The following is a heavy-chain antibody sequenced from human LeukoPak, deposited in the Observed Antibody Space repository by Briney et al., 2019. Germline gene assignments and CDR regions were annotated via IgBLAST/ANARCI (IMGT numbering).Heavy chain of an antibody. CDR3: ARKTGDC. CDR1: GFTLSSYA. CDR2: VDGGGGGT. D-gene: IGHD1-14*01. J-gene: IGHJ4*02. Sequence: GGSLRLSCATSGFTLSSYAMTWVRQAPGRGLEWVSSVDGGGGGTYYADSVKGRFTISRDNSKDTLYLQMNGLRVEDTAVYYCARKTGDCWGQGTLVIVSS. V-gene: IGHV3-23*01.